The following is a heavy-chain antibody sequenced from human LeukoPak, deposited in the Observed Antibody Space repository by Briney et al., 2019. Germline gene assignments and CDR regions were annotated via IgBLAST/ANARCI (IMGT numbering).Heavy chain of an antibody. D-gene: IGHD6-13*01. CDR1: GGTFSSYT. Sequence: ASVKVSCKASGGTFSSYTISWVRQAPGQGLEWMGRIIPILGIANYAQKFQGRVTITADKSTSTAYMELSSLRSEETAVYYCARDLWQQLPDYWGQGTLVTVSS. J-gene: IGHJ4*02. V-gene: IGHV1-69*04. CDR2: IIPILGIA. CDR3: ARDLWQQLPDY.